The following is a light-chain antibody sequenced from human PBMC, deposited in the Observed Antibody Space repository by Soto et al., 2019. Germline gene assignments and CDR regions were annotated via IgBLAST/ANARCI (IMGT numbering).Light chain of an antibody. CDR2: DAS. CDR1: QSVSSY. V-gene: IGKV3-11*01. J-gene: IGKJ4*01. Sequence: EIVLTQSPATLSLSPGERATLSCRASQSVSSYLAWYQQKPGQAPRLLIYDASNRATGIPARFSGGGSGTDFTLTISRLESDDFAVYYCQQHGTSPLTFGGGTKVEMK. CDR3: QQHGTSPLT.